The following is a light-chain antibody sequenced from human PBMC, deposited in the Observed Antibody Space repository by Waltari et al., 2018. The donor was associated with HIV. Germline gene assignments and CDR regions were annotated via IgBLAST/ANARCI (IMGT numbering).Light chain of an antibody. CDR1: QCVRSS. J-gene: IGKJ1*01. V-gene: IGKV3D-20*01. Sequence: VLTQSPATLSSSPGERVTLSCGASQCVRSSLAWYQQKPGQAPRLLIYDALNRATGIPDRFSGSGSGTDFTLTISRLEPEDFAVYFCQQYAKSPRTFGQGTKVEIK. CDR3: QQYAKSPRT. CDR2: DAL.